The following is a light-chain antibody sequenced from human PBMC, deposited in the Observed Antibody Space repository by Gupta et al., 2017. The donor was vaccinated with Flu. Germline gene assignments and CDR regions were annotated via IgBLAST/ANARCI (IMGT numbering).Light chain of an antibody. CDR1: KIGNKN. J-gene: IGLJ1*01. CDR3: QVWDRSSDHDV. V-gene: IGLV3-21*03. CDR2: DDS. Sequence: GKTTSSTGGGNKIGNKNVHWYQQKPGQAPVLFVYDDSDRPSGIPERFSGSNYGTTATLTISRVEGGDEADYYCQVWDRSSDHDVFGTGTKVTVL.